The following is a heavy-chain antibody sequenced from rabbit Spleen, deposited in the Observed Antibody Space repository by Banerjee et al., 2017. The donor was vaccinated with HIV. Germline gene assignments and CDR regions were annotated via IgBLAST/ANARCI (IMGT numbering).Heavy chain of an antibody. J-gene: IGHJ4*01. CDR1: GFSFSSSHL. CDR3: ASDYGGYDYAFDL. Sequence: QSLEESGGDLVKPRASLTLTCPGSGFSFSSSHLMCWVRQAPGKGLEWIACIYNGDGSTYYASWAKGRFTISKTSSTTVTLQMTSLTAADTATYFCASDYGGYDYAFDLWGPGTLVTVS. CDR2: IYNGDGST. D-gene: IGHD6-1*01. V-gene: IGHV1S40*01.